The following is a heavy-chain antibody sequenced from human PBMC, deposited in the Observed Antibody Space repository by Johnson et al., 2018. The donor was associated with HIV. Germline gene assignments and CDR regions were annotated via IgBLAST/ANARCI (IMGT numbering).Heavy chain of an antibody. V-gene: IGHV3-66*01. CDR1: GFTVSSNY. D-gene: IGHD5-18*01. J-gene: IGHJ3*02. Sequence: VQLVESGRGLVQPGGSLRLSCAASGFTVSSNYMSWVRQAPGKGLEWVSVIYSGGSTYYADSVMGRFTISRDNAKNSLYLQMNSLRAEDTAVYYCARDRIQLWSARDAFDIWGQGTMVTVSS. CDR3: ARDRIQLWSARDAFDI. CDR2: IYSGGST.